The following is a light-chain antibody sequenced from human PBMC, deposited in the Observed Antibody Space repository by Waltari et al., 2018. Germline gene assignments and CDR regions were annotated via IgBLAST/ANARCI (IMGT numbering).Light chain of an antibody. V-gene: IGLV2-23*02. Sequence: QSALTPPASVSGSPGQSITVSCTGTSSYVGCYNLLSWYQQHPGKAPKLLIFEVSQLPSGISNRFSGSKSGNTASLTVSGLQAEDGADYYCSSYAGNRSVVFGGGTKLTVL. J-gene: IGLJ2*01. CDR1: SSYVGCYNL. CDR2: EVS. CDR3: SSYAGNRSVV.